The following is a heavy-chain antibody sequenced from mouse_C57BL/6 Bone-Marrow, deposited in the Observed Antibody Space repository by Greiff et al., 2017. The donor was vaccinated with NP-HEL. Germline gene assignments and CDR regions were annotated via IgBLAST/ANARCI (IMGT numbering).Heavy chain of an antibody. CDR2: ISTGGGST. J-gene: IGHJ4*01. Sequence: EVKVVESGGGLVQPGGSLKLSCAASGFTFSDYYMYWVRQTPEKRLEWVAYISTGGGSTYYPDTVKGRFTFSRDNAKNTLYLQMSRRKSEDTAMYYCARDLRDYDAMDYWGQGTSVTVSS. CDR1: GFTFSDYY. V-gene: IGHV5-12*01. CDR3: ARDLRDYDAMDY.